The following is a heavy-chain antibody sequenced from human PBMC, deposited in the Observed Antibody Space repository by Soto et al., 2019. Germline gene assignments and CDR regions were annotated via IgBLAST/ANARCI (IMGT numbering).Heavy chain of an antibody. Sequence: QVQLVESGGGVVQPGRSLTLSCAASGFTFRDYGMHWVRQAPGKGLEWVAVISYDGSIKYSADSVKGRFTISRDKSQNSLFLQVNSLSAEDTAVYYCAKAGGGGATRGGFDCWGQGTLVTVSS. J-gene: IGHJ4*02. D-gene: IGHD1-26*01. CDR1: GFTFRDYG. V-gene: IGHV3-30*18. CDR2: ISYDGSIK. CDR3: AKAGGGGATRGGFDC.